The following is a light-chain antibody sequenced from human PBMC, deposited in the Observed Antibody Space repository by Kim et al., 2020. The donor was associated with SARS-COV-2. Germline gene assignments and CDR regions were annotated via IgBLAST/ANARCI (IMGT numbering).Light chain of an antibody. V-gene: IGLV2-8*01. CDR2: WVT. CDR1: GSDGGGYNY. CDR3: SSYAGSSTLI. Sequence: GRSVPIACTGTGSDGGGYNYVSRYQLHPGKAPKLMIFWVTKRPSGVPDGFSGSKSGNTASMTVSGLQTEDEADYYCSSYAGSSTLIFGGGTQLTVL. J-gene: IGLJ2*01.